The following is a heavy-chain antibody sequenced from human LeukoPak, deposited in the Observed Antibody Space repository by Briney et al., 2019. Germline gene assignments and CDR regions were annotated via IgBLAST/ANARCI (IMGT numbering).Heavy chain of an antibody. CDR1: GFTFSRYV. CDR2: ISESGGGT. CDR3: AKGVGGSSSDS. V-gene: IGHV3-23*01. D-gene: IGHD2-2*01. Sequence: GGSLRLSSAASGFTFSRYVMRWVRQTPGKGLEWVSAISESGGGTYYSDSVKGRFTTSRDNSKSTVYLHMNSLRVDDTAIYYCAKGVGGSSSDSWGQGTLVTVSS. J-gene: IGHJ4*02.